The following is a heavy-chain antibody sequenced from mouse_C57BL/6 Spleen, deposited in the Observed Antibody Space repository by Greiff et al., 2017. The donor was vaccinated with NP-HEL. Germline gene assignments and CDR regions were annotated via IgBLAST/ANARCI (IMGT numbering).Heavy chain of an antibody. CDR1: GYAFSSYW. CDR3: ARSIYYDYDGNRYFDV. CDR2: IYPGDGDT. J-gene: IGHJ1*03. Sequence: VHLVESGAELVKPGASVKISCKASGYAFSSYWMNWVKQRPGRGLEGIGQIYPGDGDTNYNGKFKGKATLTADKSSSTAYMQLSSLTSEDSAVYFCARSIYYDYDGNRYFDVWGTGTTVTVSS. D-gene: IGHD2-4*01. V-gene: IGHV1-80*01.